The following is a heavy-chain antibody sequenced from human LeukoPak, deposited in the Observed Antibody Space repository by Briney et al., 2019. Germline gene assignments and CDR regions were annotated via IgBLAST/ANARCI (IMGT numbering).Heavy chain of an antibody. D-gene: IGHD5-12*01. J-gene: IGHJ4*02. CDR1: GGSFSGYY. Sequence: SETLSLTCAVYGGSFSGYYWSWIRQPPGKGLEWIGEINHSGSTNYNPSLKSRVTISVDTSKNQFSLKLSSVTAADTAVYYCARGGRMRGGYDFNYWGQGTLVTVSS. V-gene: IGHV4-34*01. CDR3: ARGGRMRGGYDFNY. CDR2: INHSGST.